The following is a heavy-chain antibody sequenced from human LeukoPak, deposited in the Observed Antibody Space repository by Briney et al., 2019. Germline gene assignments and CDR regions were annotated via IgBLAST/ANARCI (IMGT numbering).Heavy chain of an antibody. J-gene: IGHJ4*02. D-gene: IGHD3-10*01. CDR1: GFTFSSYG. CDR3: ARPIDNGSGSYYFPY. Sequence: GGSLRLSCAASGFTFSSYGMHWVRQAPGKGLEWVAVISYDGSNKYYADSVKGRFTISRDNSKNTLYLQMNSLRPEDTAVYYCARPIDNGSGSYYFPYWGQGTLVTVSS. CDR2: ISYDGSNK. V-gene: IGHV3-30*03.